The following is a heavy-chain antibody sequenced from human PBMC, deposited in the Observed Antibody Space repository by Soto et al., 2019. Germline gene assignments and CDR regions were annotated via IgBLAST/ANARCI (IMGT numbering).Heavy chain of an antibody. J-gene: IGHJ4*02. CDR3: ASDLPADY. CDR1: S. V-gene: IGHV1-3*01. Sequence: SLHWVRQAPGQRLEWMGWINAGNGNTKYSQKFQGRVTITRDTSASTAYMGLSSLRSEDTAVYYCASDLPADYWGQGTLVTVFS. CDR2: INAGNGNT.